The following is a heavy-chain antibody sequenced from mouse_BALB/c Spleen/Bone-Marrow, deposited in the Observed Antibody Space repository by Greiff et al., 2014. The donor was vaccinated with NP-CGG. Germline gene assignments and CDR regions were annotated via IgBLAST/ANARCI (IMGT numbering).Heavy chain of an antibody. V-gene: IGHV2-6-5*01. J-gene: IGHJ2*01. CDR2: VWGGGIT. CDR1: GFSLIDYG. Sequence: QVQLKESGPGLVAPSQSLSITCTVSGFSLIDYGVSWIHQPPGKGLEWLGVVWGGGITYYNSTLKPRLSITKDNSKSQVFLKMNSLQTDDTAMYYCAKHDTTVVVDYWGQGTTLTVSS. CDR3: AKHDTTVVVDY. D-gene: IGHD1-1*01.